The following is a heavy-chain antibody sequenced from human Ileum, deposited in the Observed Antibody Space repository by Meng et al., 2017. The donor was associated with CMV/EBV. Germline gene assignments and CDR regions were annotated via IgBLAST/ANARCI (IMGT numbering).Heavy chain of an antibody. Sequence: GESLKISCAASGFTYSNYWMHWVRQAPGKGLVWVARINDDGRSRSYADPVKGRFTISRDNAKNTLYLQMGSLRAEDTAVYYCARPIVPENSYYGMDVWGQGTPVTVSS. V-gene: IGHV3-74*01. CDR1: GFTYSNYW. D-gene: IGHD2-8*01. CDR3: ARPIVPENSYYGMDV. J-gene: IGHJ6*02. CDR2: INDDGRSR.